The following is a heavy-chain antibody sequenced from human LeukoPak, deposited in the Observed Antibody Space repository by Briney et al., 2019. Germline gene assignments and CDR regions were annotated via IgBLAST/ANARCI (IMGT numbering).Heavy chain of an antibody. Sequence: QPGGSLRLSCAASGFTVSNNYMMWVRQAPGKGLEWVSAIFRDDSTYYADSVKGRFTISRDNSKNTLYLQMNSLRVEDTAVYYCARDAPVVVAATGPLDYWGQGTLVTVSS. V-gene: IGHV3-53*01. D-gene: IGHD2-15*01. CDR3: ARDAPVVVAATGPLDY. J-gene: IGHJ4*02. CDR1: GFTVSNNY. CDR2: IFRDDST.